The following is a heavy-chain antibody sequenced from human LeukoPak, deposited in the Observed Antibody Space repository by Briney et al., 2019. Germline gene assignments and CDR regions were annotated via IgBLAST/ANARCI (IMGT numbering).Heavy chain of an antibody. D-gene: IGHD3-10*01. Sequence: SETLSLTCAVSGGSISSENWWSWVRQPPGKGLEWIGEIYHSGSTNYNPSLKSRVTISVDTSKNQFSLKLSSVTAADTAVYYCARGRYYGPGSYYSVYYYYGMDVWGQGTTVTVSS. CDR3: ARGRYYGPGSYYSVYYYYGMDV. V-gene: IGHV4-4*02. CDR2: IYHSGST. CDR1: GGSISSENW. J-gene: IGHJ6*02.